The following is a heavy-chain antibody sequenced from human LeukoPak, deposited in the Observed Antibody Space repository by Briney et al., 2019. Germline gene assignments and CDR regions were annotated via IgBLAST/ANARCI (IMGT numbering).Heavy chain of an antibody. J-gene: IGHJ4*02. V-gene: IGHV1-18*01. CDR1: GYTFTSHD. D-gene: IGHD3-22*01. CDR2: INVYNGNT. CDR3: AREPSSGYRYFDY. Sequence: ASVKVSCKASGYTFTSHDVSWVRQAPGQGLEWRGWINVYNGNTDYAQRLQGRVTMTTDTSTNTAYMELRSLRSDDTAVYYCAREPSSGYRYFDYWGQGTLVTVSS.